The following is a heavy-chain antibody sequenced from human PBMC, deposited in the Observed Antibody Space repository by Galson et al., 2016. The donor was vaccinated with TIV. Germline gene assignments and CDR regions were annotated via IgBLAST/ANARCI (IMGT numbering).Heavy chain of an antibody. CDR3: PKDAAHNYGFGDF. J-gene: IGHJ4*02. Sequence: SLRLSCAASGFTFGLYGFHWVRQAPGKGLEWVAFIWFDGNNQYYTDSVKGRFTISRDNSENTLYLQMHSLRPEDTAVYYCPKDAAHNYGFGDFWGQGTLVTVSS. V-gene: IGHV3-30*02. CDR2: IWFDGNNQ. CDR1: GFTFGLYG. D-gene: IGHD5-18*01.